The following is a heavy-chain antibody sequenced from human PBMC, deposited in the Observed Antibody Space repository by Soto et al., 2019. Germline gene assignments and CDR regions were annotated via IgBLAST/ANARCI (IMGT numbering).Heavy chain of an antibody. Sequence: QLVQSGAEVKKPGASVRVSCKTSGPTFIAYYIHWVRQAPGQGLEWMGWIDPKSGGTTYEQKFLGRVTMTRGTSISTAYMDLNRLTSDDTAVYYCARVSVDVPEWGQGTLITVSS. J-gene: IGHJ4*02. CDR2: IDPKSGGT. CDR1: GPTFIAYY. D-gene: IGHD5-12*01. CDR3: ARVSVDVPE. V-gene: IGHV1-2*02.